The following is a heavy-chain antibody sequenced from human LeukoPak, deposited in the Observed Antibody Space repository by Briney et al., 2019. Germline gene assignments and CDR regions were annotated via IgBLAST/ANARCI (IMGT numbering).Heavy chain of an antibody. V-gene: IGHV3-11*01. CDR1: GFIFSDHY. CDR3: ARGDYYGSGSYDV. J-gene: IGHJ6*02. Sequence: GGSLRLSCAASGFIFSDHYMSWIRQAPGKGLEWVAYITSISSTIYYADSVKGRFTISRDNAKNSLYLQMNSLRAEDTAVYYCARGDYYGSGSYDVWGQGTTVTVSS. D-gene: IGHD3-10*01. CDR2: ITSISSTI.